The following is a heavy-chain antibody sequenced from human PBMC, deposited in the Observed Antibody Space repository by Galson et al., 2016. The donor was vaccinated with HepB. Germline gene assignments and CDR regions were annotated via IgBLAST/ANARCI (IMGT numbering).Heavy chain of an antibody. D-gene: IGHD3-16*01. J-gene: IGHJ4*02. Sequence: PALVKPTQTLELTCSFTGFSANIKRVDVGWIRQSPGKALEWIAMSYGGGNKDYTPTLEDRVSITRDVSKNQVVLTVTNVRPEDAATYYCAHRSYASEFDYWGQGTLVAVSS. CDR2: SYGGGNK. CDR1: GFSANIKRVD. CDR3: AHRSYASEFDY. V-gene: IGHV2-5*02.